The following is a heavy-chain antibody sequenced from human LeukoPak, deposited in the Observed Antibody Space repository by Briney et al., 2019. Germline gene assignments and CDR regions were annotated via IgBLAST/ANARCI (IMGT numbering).Heavy chain of an antibody. CDR3: AKRGVVIRVILVGFHKEAYYFDS. V-gene: IGHV3-23*01. CDR2: ISDPGGRT. CDR1: GITLSNYG. D-gene: IGHD3-22*01. J-gene: IGHJ4*02. Sequence: PGGSLRLSCAVSGITLSNYGMTWVRQAPGKGLEWVAGISDPGGRTNYADSVKGRFTISRDNPKNTLYLQMNSLRAEDPAVYFCAKRGVVIRVILVGFHKEAYYFDSWGQGALVTVSS.